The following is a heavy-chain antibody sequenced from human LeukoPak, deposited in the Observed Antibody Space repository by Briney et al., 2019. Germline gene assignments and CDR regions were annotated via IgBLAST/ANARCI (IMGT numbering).Heavy chain of an antibody. CDR1: GFTFGSQA. Sequence: GGSLRLSCAASGFTFGSQAMSWVRQAPGKGLEWVSVIYSGGSTYYADSVKGRFTISRDNSKNTLYLQMNSLRAEDTAVYYCCATGSEWTFFDYWGQGTLVTVSS. D-gene: IGHD2-15*01. V-gene: IGHV3-66*01. CDR2: IYSGGST. J-gene: IGHJ4*02. CDR3: CATGSEWTFFDY.